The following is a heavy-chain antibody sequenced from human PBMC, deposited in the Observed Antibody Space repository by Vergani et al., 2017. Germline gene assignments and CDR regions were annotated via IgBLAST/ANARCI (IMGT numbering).Heavy chain of an antibody. Sequence: QVQLVQSGAEVKKPGSSVKVSCKASGGTFSSYAISWVRQAPGQGLEWMGGIIPIFGIANYAQKFQGRVTITADKSTSTDYMELSSLRSEDTAVYYCARERIVVVTANVTIYYGMDVWGQGTTVTVSS. D-gene: IGHD2-21*02. J-gene: IGHJ6*02. V-gene: IGHV1-69*17. CDR1: GGTFSSYA. CDR3: ARERIVVVTANVTIYYGMDV. CDR2: IIPIFGIA.